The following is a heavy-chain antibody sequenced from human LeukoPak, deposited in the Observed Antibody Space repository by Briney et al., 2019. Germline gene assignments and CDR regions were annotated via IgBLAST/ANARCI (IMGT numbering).Heavy chain of an antibody. D-gene: IGHD3-22*01. CDR1: GGTFSSYA. CDR3: ARDDSSGYYMDV. Sequence: GSSVKVSCKASGGTFSSYAIIWVRQAPGQGLEWMGGIIPIFGTANYAQKFQGRVTITTDESTSTAYMELSSLRSEDTAVYYCARDDSSGYYMDVWGKGTTVTVSS. CDR2: IIPIFGTA. V-gene: IGHV1-69*05. J-gene: IGHJ6*03.